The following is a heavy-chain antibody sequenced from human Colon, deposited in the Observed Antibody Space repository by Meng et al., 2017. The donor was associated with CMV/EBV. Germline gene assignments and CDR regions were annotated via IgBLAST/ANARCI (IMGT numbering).Heavy chain of an antibody. CDR1: GVSISSDNW. D-gene: IGHD5-18*01. J-gene: IGHJ5*02. CDR3: AKIPLGYSLSPLVGLDP. CDR2: IYHSGTT. Sequence: QGQRQESSPGLVKPSGTLSLICSVSGVSISSDNWWTWVRQPPGKGLEWIGEIYHSGTTNYNPSLKSRVTISVDKSKNQVSLNLSSVTAADTAVYFCAKIPLGYSLSPLVGLDPWGQGTLVTVSS. V-gene: IGHV4-4*02.